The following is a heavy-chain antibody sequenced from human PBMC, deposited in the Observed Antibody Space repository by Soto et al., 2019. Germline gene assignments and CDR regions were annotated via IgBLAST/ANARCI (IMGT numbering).Heavy chain of an antibody. D-gene: IGHD3-10*01. V-gene: IGHV1-24*01. CDR1: GYTLTELS. CDR2: FDPEDGET. J-gene: IGHJ4*02. Sequence: VASVKVSCKVSGYTLTELSMHWVRQAPGKGLEWMGGFDPEDGETIYAQKFQGRVTMTEDTSTDTAYMELSSLRSEDTAVYYCATDSGYGSGSRFDYWGQGTLVTVSS. CDR3: ATDSGYGSGSRFDY.